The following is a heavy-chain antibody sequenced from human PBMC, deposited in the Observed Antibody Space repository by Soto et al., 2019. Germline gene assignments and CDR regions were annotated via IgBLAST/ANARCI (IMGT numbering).Heavy chain of an antibody. CDR2: INGDGAGT. CDR1: GFTFSTYG. J-gene: IGHJ4*02. Sequence: EVQILESGGGLXXXGXSXRLSCAASGFTFSTYGLTWVRQAPGKGLEWVSLINGDGAGTYYADSVKGRFTISRDNSKNTLYLQMNSLRAEDTAVYYCAARNFEYWGQGTLVTVSS. V-gene: IGHV3-23*01. CDR3: AARNFEY.